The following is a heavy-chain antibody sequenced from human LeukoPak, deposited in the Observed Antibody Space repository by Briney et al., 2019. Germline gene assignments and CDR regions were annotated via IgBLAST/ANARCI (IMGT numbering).Heavy chain of an antibody. V-gene: IGHV1-18*01. CDR1: GYSFDNFG. J-gene: IGHJ5*02. Sequence: ASVKVSCTASGYSFDNFGISWVRQAPGQGLEWMGWISAYSGKTDSAQKLQDRVTMTTDNSTGTAYLELRSLRADDTAVYFCVRVGSAYGDPLEFDLWGQGTLVTVSS. CDR3: VRVGSAYGDPLEFDL. CDR2: ISAYSGKT. D-gene: IGHD4-17*01.